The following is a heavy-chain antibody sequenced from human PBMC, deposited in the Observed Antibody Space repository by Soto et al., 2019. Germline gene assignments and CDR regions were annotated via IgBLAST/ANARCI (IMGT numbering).Heavy chain of an antibody. J-gene: IGHJ6*02. D-gene: IGHD2-15*01. Sequence: GGSLRLSCAASGFTFSDYYMSWIRQAPGKGLEWVSYISSSGSTIYYADSVKGRFTISRDNAKNSLYLQMNSPRAEDTAVYYCARDKGDIVVVVAANYYYGMDVWGQGTTVTVSS. CDR1: GFTFSDYY. CDR3: ARDKGDIVVVVAANYYYGMDV. V-gene: IGHV3-11*01. CDR2: ISSSGSTI.